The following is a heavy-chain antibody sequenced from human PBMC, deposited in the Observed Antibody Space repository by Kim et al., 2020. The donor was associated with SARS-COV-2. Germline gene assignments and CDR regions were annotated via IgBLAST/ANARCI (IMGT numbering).Heavy chain of an antibody. Sequence: SAKGRFTIPRHNSKTPLYLQMKSLRAEDTAVYYCARGGMGATTGAFDIWGQGTMVTVSS. CDR3: ARGGMGATTGAFDI. J-gene: IGHJ3*02. V-gene: IGHV3-53*04. D-gene: IGHD1-26*01.